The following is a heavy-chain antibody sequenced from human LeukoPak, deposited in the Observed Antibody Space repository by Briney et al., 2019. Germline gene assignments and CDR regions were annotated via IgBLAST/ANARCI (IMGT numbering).Heavy chain of an antibody. J-gene: IGHJ5*02. D-gene: IGHD2-21*02. Sequence: SETLSLTCTVSGYSISSSYYRGWVRQPPGKGLEWIGSISYSGSAYYNPSLKSRVTILGDTSKNQFSLNLSSVTAADTAVYYCARGKIVVMTARNWFDPWGQGTLVTVSS. CDR1: GYSISSSYY. V-gene: IGHV4-38-2*02. CDR2: ISYSGSA. CDR3: ARGKIVVMTARNWFDP.